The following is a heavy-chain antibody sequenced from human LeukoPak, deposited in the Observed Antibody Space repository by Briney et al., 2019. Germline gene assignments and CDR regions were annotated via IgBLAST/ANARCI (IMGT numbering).Heavy chain of an antibody. J-gene: IGHJ4*02. Sequence: SETLSPTCTVSGASISSGSYYWSWIRRPAGKGLEWIGRIYTSGSTNYNPSLKSRVTKSVDTSKNQFSLKLSSVTAADTAVYYCARGDYGDYVSYWGQGTLVTVSS. CDR1: GASISSGSYY. CDR3: ARGDYGDYVSY. CDR2: IYTSGST. D-gene: IGHD4-17*01. V-gene: IGHV4-61*02.